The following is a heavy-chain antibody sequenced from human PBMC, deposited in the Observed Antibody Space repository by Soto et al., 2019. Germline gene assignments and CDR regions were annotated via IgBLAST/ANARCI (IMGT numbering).Heavy chain of an antibody. J-gene: IGHJ5*02. CDR3: ARGELPYYDFWSGYYGDHWFDP. Sequence: SETLSLTCTVSGGSISSYYWSWIRQPPGKGLEWIGYIYYSGSTNYNPSLKSRVTISVDTSKNQLSLKLSSVTAADTAVYYCARGELPYYDFWSGYYGDHWFDPWGQGTLVTVS. CDR1: GGSISSYY. CDR2: IYYSGST. V-gene: IGHV4-59*01. D-gene: IGHD3-3*01.